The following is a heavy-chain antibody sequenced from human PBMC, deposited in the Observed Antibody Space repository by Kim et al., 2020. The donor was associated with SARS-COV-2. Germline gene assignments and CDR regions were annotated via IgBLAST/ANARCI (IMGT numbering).Heavy chain of an antibody. CDR1: GYSFTSYW. V-gene: IGHV5-51*01. CDR3: ARRRYYYGSGSLIPGAFDI. CDR2: IYPGDSDT. Sequence: GESLKISCKGSGYSFTSYWIGWVRQMPGKGLEWMGIIYPGDSDTRYSPSFQGQVTISADKSISTAYLQWSSLKASDTAMYYCARRRYYYGSGSLIPGAFDIWGQGTMVTVSS. J-gene: IGHJ3*02. D-gene: IGHD3-10*01.